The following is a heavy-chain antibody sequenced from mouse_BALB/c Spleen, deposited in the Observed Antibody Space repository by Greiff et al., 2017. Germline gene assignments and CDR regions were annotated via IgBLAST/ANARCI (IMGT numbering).Heavy chain of an antibody. J-gene: IGHJ4*01. CDR1: GFSLTNSG. D-gene: IGHD1-1*01. Sequence: VQVVESGPGLVAPSQSLSITCTVSGFSLTNSGVHWVRQSPGKGLEWLGVIWGDGSTNYNSAFKSRLSISKDNSKSQVFLKMNSLQTDDTARYYWASPYYGSGYDAMDYWGQGTSVTVSS. CDR2: IWGDGST. V-gene: IGHV2-6-6*01. CDR3: ASPYYGSGYDAMDY.